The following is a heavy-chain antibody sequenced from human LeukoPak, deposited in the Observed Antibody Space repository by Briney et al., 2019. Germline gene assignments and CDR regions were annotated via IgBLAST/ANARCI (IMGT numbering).Heavy chain of an antibody. J-gene: IGHJ4*02. V-gene: IGHV4-59*01. CDR1: GGSISIYY. Sequence: PAETLSLTCTVSGGSISIYYGSWIRQPPGKGREWIGYIYYSGSNNYNPSLKSRVTISVDTSKNQLFLKLSYVTAADTAVYFCARESSWGNFDYWGQGTLVTVSS. CDR2: IYYSGSN. CDR3: ARESSWGNFDY. D-gene: IGHD7-27*01.